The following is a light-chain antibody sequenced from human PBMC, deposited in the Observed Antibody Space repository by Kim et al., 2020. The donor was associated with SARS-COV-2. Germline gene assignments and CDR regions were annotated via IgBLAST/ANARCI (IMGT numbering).Light chain of an antibody. CDR2: WAS. V-gene: IGKV4-1*01. CDR1: QSVLWSSYNKNL. CDR3: LQYFKAPFT. J-gene: IGKJ2*01. Sequence: DIVMTQSPDSLAVYLVERATINCESSQSVLWSSYNKNLITRYQQKPGQPPKVLIFWASTRESGVPDRFSASGSVTDFTLTISSAQAEDVAVYYCLQYFKAPFTFGQGAKLEI.